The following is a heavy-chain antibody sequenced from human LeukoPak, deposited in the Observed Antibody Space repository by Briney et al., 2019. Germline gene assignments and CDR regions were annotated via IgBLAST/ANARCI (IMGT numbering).Heavy chain of an antibody. D-gene: IGHD1-20*01. CDR2: INPNSGGT. CDR1: GYTFTSYY. CDR3: ARGGITGTTRGPTRLNDAFDI. J-gene: IGHJ3*02. V-gene: IGHV1-2*04. Sequence: GASAKVSCKASGYTFTSYYMHWVRQAPEQGLEWMGWINPNSGGTNYAQKFQGWVTMTRDTSISTAYMELSRLRSDDTAAYYCARGGITGTTRGPTRLNDAFDIWGQGTMVTVSS.